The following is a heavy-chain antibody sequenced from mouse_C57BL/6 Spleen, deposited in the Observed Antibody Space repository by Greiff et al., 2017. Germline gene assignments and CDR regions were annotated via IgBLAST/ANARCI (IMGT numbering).Heavy chain of an antibody. CDR2: INPNNGGT. Sequence: EVQLQQSGPELVKPGASVKIPCKASGYTFTDYNMDWVKQSHGKSLEWIGDINPNNGGTIYNQKFKGKATLTVDKSSSTAYMELRSLTSEDTAVYYCARSRDYYPWYFDVWGTGTTVTVSS. D-gene: IGHD1-1*01. CDR3: ARSRDYYPWYFDV. J-gene: IGHJ1*03. CDR1: GYTFTDYN. V-gene: IGHV1-18*01.